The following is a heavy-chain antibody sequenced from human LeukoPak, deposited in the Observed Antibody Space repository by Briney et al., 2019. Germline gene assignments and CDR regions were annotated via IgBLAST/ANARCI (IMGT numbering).Heavy chain of an antibody. J-gene: IGHJ4*02. CDR1: GFTGSSNY. CDR2: IYSGCST. V-gene: IGHV3-66*02. Sequence: GSLRLSCSAPGFTGSSNYMSWVRPAPGKGLGWVSVIYSGCSTYYADSVKGRFTISRDNSKNTLYLQMNSLRAEDTAVYYCARAGDGYNYGKLSDWGQGTLVTVSS. CDR3: ARAGDGYNYGKLSD. D-gene: IGHD5-24*01.